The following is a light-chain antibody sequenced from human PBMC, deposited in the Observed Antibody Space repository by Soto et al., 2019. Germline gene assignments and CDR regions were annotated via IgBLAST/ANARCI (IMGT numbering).Light chain of an antibody. V-gene: IGKV3-11*02. J-gene: IGKJ4*01. CDR1: QSVGSY. Sequence: EIEVTQSPATLSLSPGERATLSCRTSQSVGSYLAWYQKKPGQAPMLLIYDAFNRATGIPARLSGGGSGRDFTHTLSSLEPEDFAVYYCQQRSNWPPLTFGGGTKVEI. CDR2: DAF. CDR3: QQRSNWPPLT.